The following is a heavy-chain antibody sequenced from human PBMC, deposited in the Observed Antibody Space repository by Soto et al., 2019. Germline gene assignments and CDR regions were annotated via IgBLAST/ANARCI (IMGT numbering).Heavy chain of an antibody. Sequence: GGSLGLSCAASGLTFSSYGMHWVRQAPGKGLEWVAVIWDDGSNKYDADSVKGRFTISRDNSKNPLYLQMNSLRAEDTVVYYCARNGKSGSFDYFDYWGQGTPVPVSS. CDR1: GLTFSSYG. V-gene: IGHV3-33*01. CDR3: ARNGKSGSFDYFDY. J-gene: IGHJ4*02. D-gene: IGHD6-6*01. CDR2: IWDDGSNK.